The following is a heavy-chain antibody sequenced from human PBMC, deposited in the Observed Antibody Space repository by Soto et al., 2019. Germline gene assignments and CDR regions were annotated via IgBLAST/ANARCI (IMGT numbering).Heavy chain of an antibody. J-gene: IGHJ6*02. Sequence: PVKDRFTISRDDSKKTLYLQMNSLKTEDTAVYYCSTDLGYYGLDVWGQGTTVTVSS. D-gene: IGHD2-15*01. V-gene: IGHV3-15*01. CDR3: STDLGYYGLDV.